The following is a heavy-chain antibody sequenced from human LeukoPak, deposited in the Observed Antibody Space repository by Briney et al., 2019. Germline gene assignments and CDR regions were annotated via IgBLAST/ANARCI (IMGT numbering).Heavy chain of an antibody. Sequence: PSETLSLTCAVYGGSFSGYYWSWIRQPPGKGLEWIGEINHSGSTNYNPSLKSRVTISVDRSKNQFSLKLSSVTAADTAVYYCARDYYDFASSYYYGMDVWGQGTTVTVSS. CDR3: ARDYYDFASSYYYGMDV. J-gene: IGHJ6*02. CDR2: INHSGST. D-gene: IGHD3-3*01. CDR1: GGSFSGYY. V-gene: IGHV4-34*01.